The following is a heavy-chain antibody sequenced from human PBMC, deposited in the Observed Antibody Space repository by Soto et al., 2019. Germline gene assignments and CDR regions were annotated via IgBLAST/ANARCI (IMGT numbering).Heavy chain of an antibody. CDR3: ARVPGGY. J-gene: IGHJ4*02. Sequence: SETLSVTCTVAGGSISSYYWSWIRQPPGKGLEWIGYIYYSGSTNYNPSLKSRVTISVDTSKNQFSLKLSSVTAADTAVYYCARVPGGYWGQGTLVTVSS. CDR1: GGSISSYY. CDR2: IYYSGST. D-gene: IGHD2-15*01. V-gene: IGHV4-59*01.